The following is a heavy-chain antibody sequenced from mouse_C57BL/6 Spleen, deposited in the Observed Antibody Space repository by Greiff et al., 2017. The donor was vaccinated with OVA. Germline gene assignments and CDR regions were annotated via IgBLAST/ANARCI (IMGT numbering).Heavy chain of an antibody. V-gene: IGHV1-64*01. CDR2: IHPNSGST. CDR3: ASPLYYGSDYFDY. J-gene: IGHJ2*01. D-gene: IGHD1-1*01. CDR1: GYTFTSYW. Sequence: QVQLQQSGAELVKPGASVKLSCKASGYTFTSYWMHWVKQRPGQGLEWIGMIHPNSGSTNYNEKFKSKATLTVDKSSSTAYMQLSSLTSEDSAVYDCASPLYYGSDYFDYWGQGTTLTVSS.